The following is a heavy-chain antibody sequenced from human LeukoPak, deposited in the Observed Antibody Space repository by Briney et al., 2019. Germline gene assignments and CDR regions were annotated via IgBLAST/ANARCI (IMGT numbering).Heavy chain of an antibody. J-gene: IGHJ5*02. V-gene: IGHV4-34*01. D-gene: IGHD2-2*01. CDR3: ARVGVVVPAAIA. Sequence: PSETLSLTCAVYGGSFSGYYWSWIRQPPGKGLEWIGEINHSGSTNYNPSLKSRVTISVDTSKNQFSLKLSSVTAADTAVYYCARVGVVVPAAIAWGQGTLGTVSS. CDR2: INHSGST. CDR1: GGSFSGYY.